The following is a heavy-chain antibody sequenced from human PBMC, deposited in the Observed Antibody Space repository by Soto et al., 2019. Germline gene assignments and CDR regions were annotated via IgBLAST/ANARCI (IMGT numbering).Heavy chain of an antibody. CDR3: ARGGRIVDTGIGYYYYHAMDV. V-gene: IGHV1-46*01. Sequence: ASVKVSCKASGYTFTSYYIHWVRQAPGQGLEWMGIFNPTGDAASYAQKLQGRVTMTRDTSTGTAYMELGSLRSEDTAVYYCARGGRIVDTGIGYYYYHAMDVWGQGTTVTVSS. D-gene: IGHD5-18*01. CDR2: FNPTGDAA. CDR1: GYTFTSYY. J-gene: IGHJ6*02.